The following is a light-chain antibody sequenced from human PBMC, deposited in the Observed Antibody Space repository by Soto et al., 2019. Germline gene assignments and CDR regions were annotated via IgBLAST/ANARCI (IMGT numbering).Light chain of an antibody. CDR1: QSIGSW. J-gene: IGKJ2*01. V-gene: IGKV1-5*03. CDR2: KAS. Sequence: DIQMTQSPSTLSASVGDRVTITCRASQSIGSWLACYQQKPGKAPNLLIYKASSLESGVPSRFSGSGSGTEFTLTISSLQPDDFATYYCQQYDVYPYTFGQGTKLEIK. CDR3: QQYDVYPYT.